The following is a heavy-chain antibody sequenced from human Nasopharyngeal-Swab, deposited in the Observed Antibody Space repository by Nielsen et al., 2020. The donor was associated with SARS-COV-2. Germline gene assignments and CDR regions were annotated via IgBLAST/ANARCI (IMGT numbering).Heavy chain of an antibody. Sequence: SETLSLTCVVSGGSFTSSYWGWIRQPPGKGLEWIAEINHSGSTNYNPSLKSRVTISVDTSKNQFSLKLSSVTAVDTAVYYCARGLSGVVPAPILGLGPYYSYYYMDVWGKGTTVTVSS. J-gene: IGHJ6*03. CDR2: INHSGST. CDR3: ARGLSGVVPAPILGLGPYYSYYYMDV. V-gene: IGHV4-34*01. D-gene: IGHD2-2*01. CDR1: GGSFTSSY.